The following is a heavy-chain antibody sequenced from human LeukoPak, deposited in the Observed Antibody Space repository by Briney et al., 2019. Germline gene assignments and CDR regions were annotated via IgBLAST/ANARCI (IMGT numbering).Heavy chain of an antibody. CDR3: ARGGMSANSQEYFYYGMDV. CDR1: GFSFSTYS. J-gene: IGHJ6*02. D-gene: IGHD3-3*01. CDR2: ISRTSSYI. Sequence: GGSLRLSCAAAGFSFSTYSMNWVRQTPGKGLEWVSSISRTSSYIYYADSVKGRFTLSRDNGKNSLYLQMNSLRAEDTAVYYCARGGMSANSQEYFYYGMDVWGQGTTVTVSS. V-gene: IGHV3-21*01.